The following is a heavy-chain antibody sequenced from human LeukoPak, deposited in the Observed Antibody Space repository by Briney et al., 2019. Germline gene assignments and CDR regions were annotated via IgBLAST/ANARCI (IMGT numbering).Heavy chain of an antibody. Sequence: GGSLRLSCAASGFTFSSYDMHWVRQATGKGLEWVSTIGTAGDTYYPGSVKGRFTISRENAKNSLYLQMNSLRAEDTAVYYCARNPNGYCGGDCYPDAFDIWGQGTMVTVSS. CDR1: GFTFSSYD. CDR2: IGTAGDT. J-gene: IGHJ3*02. V-gene: IGHV3-13*01. CDR3: ARNPNGYCGGDCYPDAFDI. D-gene: IGHD2-21*01.